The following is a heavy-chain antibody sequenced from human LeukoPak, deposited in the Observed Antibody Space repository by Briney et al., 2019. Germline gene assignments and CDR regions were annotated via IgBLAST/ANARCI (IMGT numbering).Heavy chain of an antibody. Sequence: GASVKVSCKVSGYTLTEFSMYWVRQASGKGLEWMGGFDPEDGETFYAQKFQGRVTMTEDTSTDTAYMELSSLRSEDTAVYYCASRRDIPMLVVAFDIWGQGTMVTVSS. V-gene: IGHV1-24*01. D-gene: IGHD3-22*01. CDR3: ASRRDIPMLVVAFDI. CDR1: GYTLTEFS. CDR2: FDPEDGET. J-gene: IGHJ3*02.